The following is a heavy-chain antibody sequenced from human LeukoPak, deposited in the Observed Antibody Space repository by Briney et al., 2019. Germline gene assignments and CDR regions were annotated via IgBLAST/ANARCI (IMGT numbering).Heavy chain of an antibody. D-gene: IGHD3-10*01. V-gene: IGHV4-34*01. CDR3: ATTIRDYFDY. J-gene: IGHJ4*02. CDR2: INHSGSA. Sequence: PSETLSLTCAVSGGSFSGYYWTWIRQPPGKGLEWIGEINHSGSANYNPSLMSRVTISLDTSKDHFSLNLSSVTAADTAVYYCATTIRDYFDYWGQGTLVTVSS. CDR1: GGSFSGYY.